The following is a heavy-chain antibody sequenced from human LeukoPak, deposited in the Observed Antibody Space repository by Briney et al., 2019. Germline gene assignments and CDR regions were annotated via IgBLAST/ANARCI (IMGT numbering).Heavy chain of an antibody. D-gene: IGHD3-10*01. CDR2: ISWNSGSI. CDR1: GFTFDDYA. Sequence: GGSLRLSCAASGFTFDDYAMHWVRQAPGKGLEWVSGISWNSGSIGYADSVKGRFTISRDNAKNSLYLQMNSLRAEDTALYYCAKEGYYGSGSYYNWFDPWGQGTLVTVSS. V-gene: IGHV3-9*01. CDR3: AKEGYYGSGSYYNWFDP. J-gene: IGHJ5*02.